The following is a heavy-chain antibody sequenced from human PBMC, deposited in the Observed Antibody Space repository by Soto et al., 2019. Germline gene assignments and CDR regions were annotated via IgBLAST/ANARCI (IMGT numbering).Heavy chain of an antibody. V-gene: IGHV4-34*01. D-gene: IGHD6-13*01. CDR3: ARRRLAAADY. CDR2: IYYSGST. J-gene: IGHJ4*02. Sequence: SETLSLTCAVYGGSFSGYYWSWIRQPPGKGLEWIGEIYYSGSTYYNPSLKSRVTISVDTSKNQFSLKLSSVTAADTAVYYCARRRLAAADYWGQGTLVTVSS. CDR1: GGSFSGYY.